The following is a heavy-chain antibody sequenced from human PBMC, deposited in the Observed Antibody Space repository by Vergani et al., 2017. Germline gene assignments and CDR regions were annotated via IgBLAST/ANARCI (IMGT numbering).Heavy chain of an antibody. CDR1: GFTFSSYG. D-gene: IGHD6-13*01. Sequence: VQLLESGGGLVQPGRSLRLSCAASGFTFSSYGMHWVRQAPGKGLEWVAVIWYDGSNKYYADSVKGRFTISRDNSKNTLYLQMNSLRAEDTAVYYCARCRIAAAGSNWFDPWGQGTLVTVSS. CDR3: ARCRIAAAGSNWFDP. V-gene: IGHV3-33*01. J-gene: IGHJ5*02. CDR2: IWYDGSNK.